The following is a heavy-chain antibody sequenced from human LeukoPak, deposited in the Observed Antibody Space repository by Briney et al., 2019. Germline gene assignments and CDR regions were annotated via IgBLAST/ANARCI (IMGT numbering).Heavy chain of an antibody. J-gene: IGHJ4*02. CDR3: ASDRSFDKGPLDY. D-gene: IGHD3-22*01. Sequence: ASVKVSCKASGYIFTGYYMHWVRQAPGQGLQWMGWINPNSGDTKYAQKFQGWVTMTRDTSISTAYMELSRLTSDDTAVYYCASDRSFDKGPLDYWGQGTLVIVSS. CDR2: INPNSGDT. CDR1: GYIFTGYY. V-gene: IGHV1-2*04.